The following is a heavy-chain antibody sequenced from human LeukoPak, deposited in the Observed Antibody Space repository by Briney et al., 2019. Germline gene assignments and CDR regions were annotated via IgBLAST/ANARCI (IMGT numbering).Heavy chain of an antibody. CDR2: ISYDGSNK. J-gene: IGHJ3*02. D-gene: IGHD6-13*01. Sequence: GGSLRLSCTASGFTFGDYGMSWVRQAPGKGLEWVAVISYDGSNKYYADSVKGRFTISRDNSKNTLYLQMNSLRAEDTAVYYCAKVDGSSWYDAFDIWGQGTMVTVSS. V-gene: IGHV3-30*18. CDR3: AKVDGSSWYDAFDI. CDR1: GFTFGDYG.